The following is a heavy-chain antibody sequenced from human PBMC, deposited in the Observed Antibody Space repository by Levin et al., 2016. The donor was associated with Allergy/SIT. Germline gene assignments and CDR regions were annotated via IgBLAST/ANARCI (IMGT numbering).Heavy chain of an antibody. J-gene: IGHJ4*02. Sequence: SETLSLTCTVSGGSISSSSYFWGWIRQPPGKGLEWIGNIYYSESTYYNPSLKSRVTISVDTSKNQFSLRLSSVTAADTAVYYCARLYSYAGGSGNYYPFDYWGQGTLVTVSS. V-gene: IGHV4-39*01. CDR3: ARLYSYAGGSGNYYPFDY. CDR1: GGSISSSSYF. CDR2: IYYSEST. D-gene: IGHD3-10*01.